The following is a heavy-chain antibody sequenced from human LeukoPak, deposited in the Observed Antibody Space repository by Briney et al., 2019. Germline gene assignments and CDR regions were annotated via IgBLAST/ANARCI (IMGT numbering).Heavy chain of an antibody. CDR1: GGSFSGYY. Sequence: SETLSLTCAVYGGSFSGYYWSWIRQPPGKGLEWIGEINHSGSTNYNPSLKSRVTISVDTSKNQFSLKLSSVTAADTAVYYCARGDGVPATGRYYYYGMDVWGQGTTVTVSS. J-gene: IGHJ6*02. V-gene: IGHV4-34*01. CDR3: ARGDGVPATGRYYYYGMDV. CDR2: INHSGST. D-gene: IGHD7-27*01.